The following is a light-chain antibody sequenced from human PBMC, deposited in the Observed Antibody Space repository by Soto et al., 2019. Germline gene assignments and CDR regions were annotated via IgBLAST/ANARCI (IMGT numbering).Light chain of an antibody. J-gene: IGLJ1*01. CDR1: SSDVGGYNH. V-gene: IGLV2-8*01. CDR3: SSFAGFNNFYV. CDR2: EVT. Sequence: QSALTQPPSASGSPGQSVTISCTGTSSDVGGYNHVSWYQQHPGKAPKLMIYEVTKRPSGVPDRFSGSKSGDTAFLTVSGLQAEDEADYYCSSFAGFNNFYVFGTGTKVTVL.